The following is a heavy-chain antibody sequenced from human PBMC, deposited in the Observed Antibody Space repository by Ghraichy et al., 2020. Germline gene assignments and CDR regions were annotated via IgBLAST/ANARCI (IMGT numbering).Heavy chain of an antibody. J-gene: IGHJ4*02. V-gene: IGHV3-15*01. D-gene: IGHD6-19*01. CDR3: TTPPDGPYEQWLVPQTEWLFD. CDR2: IKSKTDGGTT. Sequence: GGSLRLSCAASGFTLSNAWMSWVRQAPGKGLEWVGRIKSKTDGGTTDYAAPVKGRFTISRDDSKNTLYLQMNSLKTEDTAVYYCTTPPDGPYEQWLVPQTEWLFDWGQGTLVTVSS. CDR1: GFTLSNAW.